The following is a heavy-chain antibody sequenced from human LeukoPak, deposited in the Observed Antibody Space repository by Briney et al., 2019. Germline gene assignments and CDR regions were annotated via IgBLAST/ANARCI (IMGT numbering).Heavy chain of an antibody. CDR2: INTNTGNP. V-gene: IGHV7-4-1*02. CDR3: ARVQDGLAVAKAFGY. CDR1: GYTFTSYA. J-gene: IGHJ4*02. Sequence: ASVKVSCKASGYTFTSYAMNWVRQAPGQGLEWMGWINTNTGNPTYAQGFTGRFVFSLDTSVSTAYLQISSLKAEDTAVYYCARVQDGLAVAKAFGYWGQGTLVTVSS. D-gene: IGHD6-19*01.